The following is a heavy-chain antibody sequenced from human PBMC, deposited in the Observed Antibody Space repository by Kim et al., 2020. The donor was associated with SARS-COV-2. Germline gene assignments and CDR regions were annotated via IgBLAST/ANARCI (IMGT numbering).Heavy chain of an antibody. Sequence: SYAQKFQGRVTMTRDTSTSTVYMELSSLRSEDTAVYYCAVITRVGATYPGWGQGTLVTVSS. V-gene: IGHV1-46*01. J-gene: IGHJ4*02. D-gene: IGHD1-26*01. CDR3: AVITRVGATYPG.